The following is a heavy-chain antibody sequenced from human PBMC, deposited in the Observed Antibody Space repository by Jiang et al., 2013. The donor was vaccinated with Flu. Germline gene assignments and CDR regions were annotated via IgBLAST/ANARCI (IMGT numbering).Heavy chain of an antibody. V-gene: IGHV3-30*18. CDR2: ISYDGSNK. D-gene: IGHD3-22*01. J-gene: IGHJ4*02. CDR3: AKDSDSSGYYYFDY. Sequence: EWVAVISYDGSNKYYADSVKGRFTISRDNSKNTLYLQMNSLRAEDTAVYYCAKDSDSSGYYYFDYWGQGTLVTVSS.